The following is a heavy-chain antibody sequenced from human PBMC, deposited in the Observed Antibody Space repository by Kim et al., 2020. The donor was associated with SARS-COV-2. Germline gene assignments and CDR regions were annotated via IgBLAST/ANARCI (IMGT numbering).Heavy chain of an antibody. CDR3: ARRGVVPAAIGFDY. CDR2: INHSGST. V-gene: IGHV4-34*01. CDR1: GGSFSGYY. Sequence: SETLSLTCAVYGGSFSGYYWSWIRQPPGKGLEWIGEINHSGSTNYNPSLKSRVTISVDTSKNQFSLKLSSVTAADTAVYYCARRGVVPAAIGFDYWGQGTLVTVSS. J-gene: IGHJ4*02. D-gene: IGHD2-2*02.